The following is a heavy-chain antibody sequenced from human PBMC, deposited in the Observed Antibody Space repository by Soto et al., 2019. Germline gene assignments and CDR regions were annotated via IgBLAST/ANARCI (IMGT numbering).Heavy chain of an antibody. Sequence: QLQLQESGPGLVKPSETLSLTCSVSGGSISSRTFWWAWIRQPPGKALEWIGDMYYSGSSYSSPSLNCRFTLSVGTSITQLSLKLNSVTAADTAVYYCARHPRDDYNYGGSGIFDYWGQGTLVTVSS. CDR3: ARHPRDDYNYGGSGIFDY. J-gene: IGHJ4*02. CDR1: GGSISSRTFW. V-gene: IGHV4-39*01. CDR2: MYYSGSS. D-gene: IGHD4-4*01.